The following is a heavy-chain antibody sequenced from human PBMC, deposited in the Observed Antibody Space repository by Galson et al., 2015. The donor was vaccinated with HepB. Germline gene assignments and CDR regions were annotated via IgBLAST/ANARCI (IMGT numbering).Heavy chain of an antibody. D-gene: IGHD3-10*01. J-gene: IGHJ4*02. CDR3: AKDLWFGDY. CDR1: GFTFSNYW. V-gene: IGHV3-7*04. Sequence: SLRLSCAASGFTFSNYWMTWVRQAPGKGLEWVANIKEDGSEKYYADSVKGRFTISRDNSKNTLYLQMNSLRAEDTAVYYCAKDLWFGDYWGQGTLVTVSS. CDR2: IKEDGSEK.